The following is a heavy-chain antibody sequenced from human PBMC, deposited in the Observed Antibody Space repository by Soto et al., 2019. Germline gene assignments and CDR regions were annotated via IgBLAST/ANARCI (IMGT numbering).Heavy chain of an antibody. D-gene: IGHD3-22*01. Sequence: QVQLQESGPGLVKPSETLSLTCTVSGGSISSYYWSWIRQPPGKGLEWIGYIYYSGSTNYNPSLKSRVTISVDTSKNQFSLKLSSVTAADTAVYYCARDLGSYDSSGDLYWYFDLWGRGTLVTVSS. V-gene: IGHV4-59*01. J-gene: IGHJ2*01. CDR3: ARDLGSYDSSGDLYWYFDL. CDR1: GGSISSYY. CDR2: IYYSGST.